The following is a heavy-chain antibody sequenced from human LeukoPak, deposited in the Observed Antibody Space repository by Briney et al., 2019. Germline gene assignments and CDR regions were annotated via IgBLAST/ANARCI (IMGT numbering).Heavy chain of an antibody. V-gene: IGHV4-59*08. CDR2: IYYSGST. Sequence: PSETLSLSCTVSGGSISSYYWSWIRQPPGKGLEWIGYIYYSGSTNYNPSLKSRVTISVDTSKNQFSLKLSSVIAADTAVYYCARHYHTGTYNWFDPWGQGTLVTVSS. CDR1: GGSISSYY. J-gene: IGHJ5*02. CDR3: ARHYHTGTYNWFDP. D-gene: IGHD5-18*01.